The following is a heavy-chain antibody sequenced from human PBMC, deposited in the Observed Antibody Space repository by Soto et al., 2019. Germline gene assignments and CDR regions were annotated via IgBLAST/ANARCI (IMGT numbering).Heavy chain of an antibody. CDR1: GFTFSSYG. CDR3: AKDERYYYYYGMDV. D-gene: IGHD1-1*01. V-gene: IGHV3-30*18. Sequence: SGGSLRLSCAASGFTFSSYGMHWVRQAQGKGLEWVAVISYDGSNKYYADSVKGRFTISRDNSKNTLYLQMNSLRAEDTAVYYCAKDERYYYYYGMDVWGQGTTVTVSS. J-gene: IGHJ6*02. CDR2: ISYDGSNK.